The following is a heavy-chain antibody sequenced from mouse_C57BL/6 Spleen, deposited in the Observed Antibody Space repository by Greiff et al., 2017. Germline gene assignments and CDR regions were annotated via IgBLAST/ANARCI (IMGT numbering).Heavy chain of an antibody. Sequence: VHVKQSGPELVKPGASVKMSCKASGYTFTDYNMHWVKQSHGKSLEWIGYINPNNGGTSYNQKFKGKATLTVNKSSSTAYMELRSLTSEDSAVYYCARGGLLRAWFAYWGQGTLVTVSA. D-gene: IGHD1-1*01. CDR2: INPNNGGT. CDR1: GYTFTDYN. CDR3: ARGGLLRAWFAY. J-gene: IGHJ3*01. V-gene: IGHV1-22*01.